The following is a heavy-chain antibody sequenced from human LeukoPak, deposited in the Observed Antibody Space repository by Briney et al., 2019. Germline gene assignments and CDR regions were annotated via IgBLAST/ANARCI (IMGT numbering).Heavy chain of an antibody. CDR1: GFTFSSYA. Sequence: GGSLRLSCAASGFTFSSYAMSWVRQAPGKGLDWVSVISGSGVTTYYADSVKGRSTISRDNSKNTVHLQMSSLRAEDTAVYYCAKGLYSSSSISRIEYWGQGTRVTVSS. CDR2: ISGSGVTT. J-gene: IGHJ4*02. CDR3: AKGLYSSSSISRIEY. V-gene: IGHV3-23*01. D-gene: IGHD6-6*01.